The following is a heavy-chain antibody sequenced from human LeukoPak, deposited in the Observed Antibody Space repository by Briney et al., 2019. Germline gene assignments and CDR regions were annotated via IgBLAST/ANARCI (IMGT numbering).Heavy chain of an antibody. D-gene: IGHD5-18*01. CDR1: GFTFSNYW. V-gene: IGHV3-7*01. CDR3: ARGYSYGASGFDY. Sequence: AGGSLRLSCAASGFTFSNYWMSWVRQAPGKGLEWVANINKDGSEKYYADSVKGRFTISRDNAKNSLYPQMNSLRAEDTAVYYCARGYSYGASGFDYWGQGTLVTVSS. J-gene: IGHJ4*02. CDR2: INKDGSEK.